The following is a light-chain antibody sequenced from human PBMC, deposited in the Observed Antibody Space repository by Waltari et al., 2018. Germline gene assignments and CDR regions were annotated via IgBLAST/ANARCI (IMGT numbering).Light chain of an antibody. CDR2: GKN. CDR1: SLRSYY. CDR3: NARDSSGNHLVV. J-gene: IGLJ2*01. Sequence: SSELTQDPAVSVALGQTVRITCQGDSLRSYYASWYQQKQGQATVLVIYGKNHRPSGIPDRVSGSSSGNTASLTITGAQAEDEADYYCNARDSSGNHLVVFGGGTKLTVL. V-gene: IGLV3-19*01.